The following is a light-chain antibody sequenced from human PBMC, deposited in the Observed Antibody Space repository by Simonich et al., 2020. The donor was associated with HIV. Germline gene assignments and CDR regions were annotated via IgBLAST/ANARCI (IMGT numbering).Light chain of an antibody. CDR2: EDY. V-gene: IGLV6-57*01. CDR3: QSYDYTNWV. J-gene: IGLJ3*02. Sequence: NFMLPQPHSVSESPGKTVTISCTRSSGSIASSFVQWYQQRPGSSPTTVIYEDYQSPSGVPARFSGSIDSSSNSASLTISGLKTEDEADYYCQSYDYTNWVFGGGTKLTVL. CDR1: SGSIASSF.